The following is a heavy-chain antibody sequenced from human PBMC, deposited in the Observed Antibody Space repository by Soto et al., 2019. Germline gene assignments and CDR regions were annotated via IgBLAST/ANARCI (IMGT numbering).Heavy chain of an antibody. D-gene: IGHD3-22*01. V-gene: IGHV4-59*04. CDR3: SLTYYYDSSGYSDDY. Sequence: SETLSLTCTVSGGSISSYYWSWIRQPPGKGLEWIGYIYHSGSTYYNPSLKSRVTISVDRSKNQFSLKLSSVTAADTAVYYCSLTYYYDSSGYSDDYWGQGTLVTVSS. J-gene: IGHJ4*02. CDR2: IYHSGST. CDR1: GGSISSYY.